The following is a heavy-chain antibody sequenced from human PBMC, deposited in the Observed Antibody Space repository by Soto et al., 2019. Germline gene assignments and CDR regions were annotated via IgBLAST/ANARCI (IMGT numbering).Heavy chain of an antibody. J-gene: IGHJ5*02. CDR3: AKDRGSGWYLWFDP. V-gene: IGHV3-30*18. D-gene: IGHD6-19*01. CDR1: GFTFSSYG. CDR2: ISYDGSKK. Sequence: PGGSLRLSCEASGFTFSSYGMHWVRQAPGKGLEWVAVISYDGSKKYYADSVKGRFTISRDNSKNTLYLQMNSLRAEDTAVYYCAKDRGSGWYLWFDPWGQGTLVTVS.